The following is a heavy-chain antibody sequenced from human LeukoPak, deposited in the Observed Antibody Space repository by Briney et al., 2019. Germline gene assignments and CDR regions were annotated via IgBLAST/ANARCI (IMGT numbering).Heavy chain of an antibody. V-gene: IGHV4-59*01. CDR3: ARGAVAGTGVFDY. D-gene: IGHD6-19*01. CDR1: GGSISSYY. CDR2: IYYSGST. J-gene: IGHJ4*02. Sequence: SETLSLTCTVSGGSISSYYWSWIRQPPGKGLKWIGYIYYSGSTNYNPSLKSRVTISVDTSKNQFSLKLSSVTAADTAVYYCARGAVAGTGVFDYWGQGTLVTVSS.